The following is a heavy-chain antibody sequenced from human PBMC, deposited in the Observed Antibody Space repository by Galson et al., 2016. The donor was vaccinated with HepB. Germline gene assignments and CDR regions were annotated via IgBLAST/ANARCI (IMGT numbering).Heavy chain of an antibody. CDR2: ISDSGDTT. J-gene: IGHJ6*01. D-gene: IGHD3-10*01. CDR3: VKGTSLVRGVPNYYYVMDV. V-gene: IGHV3-64D*06. Sequence: SLRLSCAASGFTFSRFAMHWVRQAPGKALEFVSTISDSGDTTYYADSVKARFNISRDNSKNTLYLQVHSLRPEDTAVYYCVKGTSLVRGVPNYYYVMDVWGQGTTVTVSS. CDR1: GFTFSRFA.